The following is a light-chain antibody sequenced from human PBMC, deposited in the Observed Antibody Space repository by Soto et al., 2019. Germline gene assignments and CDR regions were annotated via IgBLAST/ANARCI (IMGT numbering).Light chain of an antibody. J-gene: IGKJ2*01. Sequence: EIVLTQSPGTLSLSPGERATLSCRASQSVSSRNLAWYQQKPGQAPRLLIYGASSRATGIPDRFSGSGSGTDFALTISRLEPEDFAVYYCQQYGSSPETFGQGTTLEIK. CDR2: GAS. CDR1: QSVSSRN. CDR3: QQYGSSPET. V-gene: IGKV3-20*01.